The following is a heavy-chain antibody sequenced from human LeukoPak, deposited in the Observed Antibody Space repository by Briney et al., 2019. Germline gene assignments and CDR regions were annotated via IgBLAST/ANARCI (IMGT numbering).Heavy chain of an antibody. D-gene: IGHD3-10*01. V-gene: IGHV4-34*01. CDR2: INHSGST. CDR1: GGSFSGYY. CDR3: ARGPPTQLWFGSSDP. J-gene: IGHJ5*02. Sequence: PSETLSLTCAVYGGSFSGYYWSWIRQPPGKGLEWIGEINHSGSTNYNPSLKSRVTISVDTSKNQFSLKLSSVTAADTAVYYCARGPPTQLWFGSSDPWGQGTLVTVSS.